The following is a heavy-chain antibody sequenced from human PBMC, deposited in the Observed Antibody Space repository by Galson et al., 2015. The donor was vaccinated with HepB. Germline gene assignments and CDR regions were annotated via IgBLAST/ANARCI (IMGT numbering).Heavy chain of an antibody. CDR3: TTDSRRDTAMVNRDY. V-gene: IGHV3-15*01. CDR1: GLTFSNAW. CDR2: IKSKTDGGTT. J-gene: IGHJ4*02. Sequence: SLRLSCAASGLTFSNAWMSWVRQAPGKGLEWVGRIKSKTDGGTTDYAAPVKGRFTISRDDSKNTLYLQMNSLKTEDTAVYYCTTDSRRDTAMVNRDYWGQGTLVTVSS. D-gene: IGHD5-18*01.